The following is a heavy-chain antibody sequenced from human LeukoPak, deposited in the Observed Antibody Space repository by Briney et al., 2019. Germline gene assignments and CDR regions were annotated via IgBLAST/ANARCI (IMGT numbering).Heavy chain of an antibody. CDR2: IYPGDSDT. V-gene: IGHV5-51*01. Sequence: GESLKISCKGSGYSFTSYWIGWVRQMPGKGLEWMGIIYPGDSDTRYSPSFQGQVTISADKSISTAYLQWSSLKASDTAMYYCARGIVVPAAIDAVPWLDPWGQGTLVTVSS. D-gene: IGHD2-2*01. J-gene: IGHJ5*02. CDR3: ARGIVVPAAIDAVPWLDP. CDR1: GYSFTSYW.